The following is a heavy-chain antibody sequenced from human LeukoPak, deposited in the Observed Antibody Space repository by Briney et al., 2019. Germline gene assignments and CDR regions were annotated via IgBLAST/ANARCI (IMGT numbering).Heavy chain of an antibody. Sequence: GGSLRLSCAASGFTFSDYYMSWVRQAPGKGLEWVSYISSSRSYTKYADSVKGRFTISRDNAKKSLYLQMNSLRVEDTAVYYCARARSYYDILADAFDIWGQGTMVTVSS. V-gene: IGHV3-11*05. D-gene: IGHD3-9*01. CDR2: ISSSRSYT. CDR3: ARARSYYDILADAFDI. CDR1: GFTFSDYY. J-gene: IGHJ3*02.